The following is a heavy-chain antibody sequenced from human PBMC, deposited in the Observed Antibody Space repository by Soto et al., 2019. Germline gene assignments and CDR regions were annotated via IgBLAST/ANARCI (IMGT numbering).Heavy chain of an antibody. Sequence: SETLSLTCAVYGGSFSGYYWSWIRQPPGKGLEWIGEINHSGSTNYNPSLKSRVTISVDTSKNQFSLKLSSVTAADTAVYYCARAKGVVIGYYYYCGMDVWGQGTTVTVSS. J-gene: IGHJ6*02. CDR1: GGSFSGYY. CDR3: ARAKGVVIGYYYYCGMDV. D-gene: IGHD3-3*01. V-gene: IGHV4-34*01. CDR2: INHSGST.